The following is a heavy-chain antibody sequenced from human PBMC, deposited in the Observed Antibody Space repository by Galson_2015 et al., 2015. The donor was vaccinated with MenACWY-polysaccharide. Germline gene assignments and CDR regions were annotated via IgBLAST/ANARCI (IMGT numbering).Heavy chain of an antibody. CDR2: IGVSVDT. CDR1: GFTLRDYV. J-gene: IGHJ2*01. Sequence: SLRPSCAPSGFTLRDYVFHWVRPVTGKGLEWVSAIGVSVDTYYTGSVKARFTISRENAKNSVNLQMNILKDENTAVYYCVREFQPDGVNSCSRYWYFDFWGRGTLVAVSS. V-gene: IGHV3-13*01. D-gene: IGHD2-15*01. CDR3: VREFQPDGVNSCSRYWYFDF.